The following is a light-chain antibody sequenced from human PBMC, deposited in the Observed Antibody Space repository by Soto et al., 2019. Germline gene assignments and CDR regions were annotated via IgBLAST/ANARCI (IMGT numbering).Light chain of an antibody. CDR2: DVS. CDR1: SSDVGGYNY. Sequence: QSALTQPASVSGSPGQSITISCTGTSSDVGGYNYVSWYQQHPGKAPKLMIYDVSNRPSGVSNRFSGSKSGNTASLTISGLQAEDEADYYCSSYTSSSTYVVCGVGTKLTVL. J-gene: IGLJ2*01. CDR3: SSYTSSSTYVV. V-gene: IGLV2-14*01.